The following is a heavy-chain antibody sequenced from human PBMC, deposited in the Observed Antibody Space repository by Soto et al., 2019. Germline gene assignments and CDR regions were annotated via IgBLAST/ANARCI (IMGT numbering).Heavy chain of an antibody. CDR1: GYTFSTHG. J-gene: IGHJ3*01. CDR2: ITPYNGNT. V-gene: IGHV1-18*01. CDR3: ARFRDCTGSTCDPSFGFDL. Sequence: QVKLVQSGPEVKKPGASVKVSCRASGYTFSTHGLRWVRQAPGQGLEWMGWITPYNGNTNYEQNLRGRLTMTTDTSTNTGYMEVSSLRSDDRAVYYCARFRDCTGSTCDPSFGFDLWGPGTVVTVSS. D-gene: IGHD2-8*02.